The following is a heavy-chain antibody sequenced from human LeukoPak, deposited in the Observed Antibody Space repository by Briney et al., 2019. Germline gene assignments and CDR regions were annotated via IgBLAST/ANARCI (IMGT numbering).Heavy chain of an antibody. CDR3: ARGPRDYFDY. CDR2: FYYTGST. V-gene: IGHV4-59*02. J-gene: IGHJ4*02. CDR1: GGSVSRDY. Sequence: SETLSLTCTVSGGSVSRDYWSCSRHPPGKGQEWIGYFYYTGSTNYNPSLWSRVTISIDMSKNQFSLTLSSVTAADTAVYYCARGPRDYFDYWGQGTLVTVSS.